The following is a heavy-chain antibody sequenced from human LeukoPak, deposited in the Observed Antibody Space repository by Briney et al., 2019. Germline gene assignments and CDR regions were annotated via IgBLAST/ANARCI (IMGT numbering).Heavy chain of an antibody. Sequence: GGSLRLSCAASGFTFSSYSMNWVRQAPGKGLKWVSSISSSSSYIYYADSVKGRFTISRDNAKNSLYLQVNSLRAEDTAVYYCARDSVVRGVISYYYYGMDVWGQGTTVTVSS. V-gene: IGHV3-21*01. CDR2: ISSSSSYI. J-gene: IGHJ6*02. CDR3: ARDSVVRGVISYYYYGMDV. CDR1: GFTFSSYS. D-gene: IGHD3-10*01.